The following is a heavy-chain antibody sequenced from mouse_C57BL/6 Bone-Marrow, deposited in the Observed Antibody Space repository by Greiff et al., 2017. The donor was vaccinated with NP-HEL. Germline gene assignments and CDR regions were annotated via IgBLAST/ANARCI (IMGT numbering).Heavy chain of an antibody. D-gene: IGHD1-1*01. CDR1: GYSFTGYY. CDR3: ARGGITDFDY. J-gene: IGHJ2*01. Sequence: VQLQQSGPELVKPGASVKISCKASGYSFTGYYMNWVKQSPEKSLEWIGEINPSTGGTTYNQKFKAKATLTVDKSSSTAYMQRKSLTSEDSAVYYCARGGITDFDYWGQGTTLTVSS. V-gene: IGHV1-42*01. CDR2: INPSTGGT.